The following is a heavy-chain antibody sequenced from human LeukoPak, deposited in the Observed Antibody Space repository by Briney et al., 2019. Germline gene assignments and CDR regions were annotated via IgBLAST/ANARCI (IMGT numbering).Heavy chain of an antibody. CDR2: INGDGSST. D-gene: IGHD6-25*01. CDR1: GFTFSSYW. J-gene: IGHJ5*02. Sequence: GGSLRLSCAASGFTFSSYWMHWVRQAPGKGLVWVSRINGDGSSTNYADSVKGRFTISRDNAKNTLYLQVNSLRAEDTAVYYCAKFFPPSGGASGWSWVIDHWGQGTLVTVSS. CDR3: AKFFPPSGGASGWSWVIDH. V-gene: IGHV3-74*01.